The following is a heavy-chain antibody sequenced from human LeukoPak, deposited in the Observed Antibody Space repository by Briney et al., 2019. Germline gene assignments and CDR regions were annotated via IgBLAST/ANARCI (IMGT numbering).Heavy chain of an antibody. J-gene: IGHJ6*03. Sequence: SETLSLTCSVSGDSISTSSYYWGWIRQPPGKGLEWIGTIYYSGSTYYNPSLTSRVTISVDTSKNQFSLKVSSVTAADTAVYYCAREKRQSTATIPMKYYYYMDVWGKGTTVTVSS. CDR2: IYYSGST. CDR1: GDSISTSSYY. V-gene: IGHV4-39*07. CDR3: AREKRQSTATIPMKYYYYMDV. D-gene: IGHD5-12*01.